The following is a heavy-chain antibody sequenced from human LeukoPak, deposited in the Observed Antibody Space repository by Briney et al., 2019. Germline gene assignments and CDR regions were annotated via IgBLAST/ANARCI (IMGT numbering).Heavy chain of an antibody. CDR2: ISSSSSYI. CDR3: ARVGVRWNDVYFFDY. V-gene: IGHV3-21*06. Sequence: GGSLRLSCAASGFSFTTSTMNWVRQAPGKGLEWVSSISSSSSYIYYADSVKGRFTISRDIAKNSLSLQMNSLRVEDTAVYYCARVGVRWNDVYFFDYWGQGSLVTVSS. J-gene: IGHJ4*02. CDR1: GFSFTTST. D-gene: IGHD1-1*01.